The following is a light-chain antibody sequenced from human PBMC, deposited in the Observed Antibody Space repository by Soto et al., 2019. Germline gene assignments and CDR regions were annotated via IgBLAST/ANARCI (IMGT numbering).Light chain of an antibody. CDR3: QQFDTLPPA. CDR1: QDISKY. CDR2: DAS. J-gene: IGKJ2*01. V-gene: IGKV1-33*01. Sequence: DIQMTQSPSSLSASVGDRVTITCQASQDISKYLNWYQLQPGKAPRLLIYDASNVDAGVPSRFSGSGSGTDFTLTISSLQPEDIATYFCQQFDTLPPAFGQGTKPEIK.